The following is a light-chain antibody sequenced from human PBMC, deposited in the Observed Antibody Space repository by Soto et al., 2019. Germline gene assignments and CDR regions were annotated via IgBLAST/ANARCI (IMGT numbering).Light chain of an antibody. CDR1: QSVGSN. CDR2: GAS. CDR3: QQYYNWPPFT. J-gene: IGKJ2*01. Sequence: EIVMTQSPATLSVSPGERATLSCRASQSVGSNLAWYQQKPGQAPRLLIYGASTRATGIPARFSGSGSGTEFHLTISSLQSEDFAVYFCQQYYNWPPFTFGQGNKLEIK. V-gene: IGKV3-15*01.